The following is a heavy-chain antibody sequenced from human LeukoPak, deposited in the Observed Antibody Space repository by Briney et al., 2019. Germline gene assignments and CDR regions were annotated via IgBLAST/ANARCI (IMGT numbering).Heavy chain of an antibody. D-gene: IGHD2-2*01. CDR1: GVTLSSHY. J-gene: IGHJ6*03. CDR2: IYRTGNT. V-gene: IGHV3-53*01. CDR3: ARDGVVVVPAAITGGYYYYYMDI. Sequence: GGSLRLSCAVSGVTLSSHYMSWVRQAPGKGLEWASDIYRTGNTSYADSVTGRFTISRDFSKNSLYLQMNSLRAEDTAVYFCARDGVVVVPAAITGGYYYYYMDIWGKGTTVTVSS.